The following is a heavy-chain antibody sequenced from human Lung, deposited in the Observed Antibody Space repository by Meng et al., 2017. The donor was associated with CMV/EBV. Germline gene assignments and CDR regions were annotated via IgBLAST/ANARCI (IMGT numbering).Heavy chain of an antibody. Sequence: SXTXSLXCGIYGGSLSGYYWSWIRQTPGKGLEWIGEIRHSGDITNYNPSLKSRVTISIDTSKKQLSLKLSAVTAADTAVYYCARQYSSSYYSDYWGQGTLVTVSS. D-gene: IGHD6-6*01. J-gene: IGHJ4*02. CDR2: IRHSGDIT. CDR1: GGSLSGYY. CDR3: ARQYSSSYYSDY. V-gene: IGHV4-34*01.